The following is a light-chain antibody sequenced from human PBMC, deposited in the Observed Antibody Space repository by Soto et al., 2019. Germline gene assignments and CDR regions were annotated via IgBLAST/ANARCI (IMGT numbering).Light chain of an antibody. V-gene: IGKV3-11*01. Sequence: VLTQSPATLSLSPGERATLSCRASQTVSRYLAWYQQKPGQAPRLLIYYASNRATGIPARFSGSGSGTDYTRTISSLEPEDFAVYYCQQRSTWPLFTFGGGTKVEI. J-gene: IGKJ4*01. CDR3: QQRSTWPLFT. CDR2: YAS. CDR1: QTVSRY.